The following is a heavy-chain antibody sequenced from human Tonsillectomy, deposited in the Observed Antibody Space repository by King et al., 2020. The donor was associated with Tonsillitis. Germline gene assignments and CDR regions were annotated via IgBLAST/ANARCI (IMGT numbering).Heavy chain of an antibody. V-gene: IGHV4-39*01. Sequence: LQLQESGPGLVKPSETLSLTCTVSGGSIGSSSYYWGWIRQPPGKGLEWTGSIYYSGSTYSNPSLKSRVTISVDTSKNQFSLKLSSVTAADTAVYYCARLNVGGAAPGTGAFDYWGQGTLVTVSS. CDR3: ARLNVGGAAPGTGAFDY. CDR2: IYYSGST. J-gene: IGHJ4*02. D-gene: IGHD3-16*01. CDR1: GGSIGSSSYY.